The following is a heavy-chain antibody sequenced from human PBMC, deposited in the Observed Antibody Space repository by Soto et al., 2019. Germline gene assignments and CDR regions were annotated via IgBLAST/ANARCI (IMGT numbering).Heavy chain of an antibody. CDR2: ISYDSSNN. Sequence: VQLLESGGGLIQPGGSLRLSCAASGFTFSYGIHWLRQAPGKGLEWVAYISYDSSNNFYGDSVKGRFTISRDNSKNTQFLQMNSLRAEDTAVYYCAKLVRGYCSGNTCDDYWGQGTLVAVSS. J-gene: IGHJ4*02. D-gene: IGHD2-15*01. CDR3: AKLVRGYCSGNTCDDY. CDR1: GFTFSYG. V-gene: IGHV3-30*18.